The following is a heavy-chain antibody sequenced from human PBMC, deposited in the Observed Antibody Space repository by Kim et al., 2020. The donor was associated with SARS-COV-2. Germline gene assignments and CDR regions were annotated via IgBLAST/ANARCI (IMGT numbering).Heavy chain of an antibody. CDR2: IKSKTDGGTT. CDR1: GFTFSNAW. V-gene: IGHV3-15*01. D-gene: IGHD5-18*01. Sequence: GGSLRLSCAASGFTFSNAWMSWVRQAPGKGLEWVGRIKSKTDGGTTDYAAPVKGRFTISRDDSKNTLYLQMNSLKTEDTAVYYCTTKPDRGYSYGYDWYFDLWGRGTLVTVSS. J-gene: IGHJ2*01. CDR3: TTKPDRGYSYGYDWYFDL.